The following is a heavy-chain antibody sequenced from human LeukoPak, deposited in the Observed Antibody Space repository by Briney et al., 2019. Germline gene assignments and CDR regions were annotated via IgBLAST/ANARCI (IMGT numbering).Heavy chain of an antibody. CDR1: GYSFSNYW. Sequence: GESLKISCKGSGYSFSNYWIGWVRQMPGEGLEWMGIIYPGDSDTRYSPSLQGQVTMSVDRSISTAYLQWSSLKASDTAMYYCATQGYDYGWTLVYWGQGTLVTVSS. CDR3: ATQGYDYGWTLVY. D-gene: IGHD3-10*01. V-gene: IGHV5-51*01. CDR2: IYPGDSDT. J-gene: IGHJ4*02.